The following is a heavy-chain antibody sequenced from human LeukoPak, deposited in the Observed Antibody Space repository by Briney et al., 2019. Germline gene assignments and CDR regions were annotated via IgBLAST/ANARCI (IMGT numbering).Heavy chain of an antibody. J-gene: IGHJ4*02. V-gene: IGHV4-39*01. CDR2: VYYGAST. CDR1: NDSISSSRYY. D-gene: IGHD2-8*02. CDR3: ARGSSTVGLEY. Sequence: SETLSLTCTVSNDSISSSRYYWGWIRQPPGKGLEWIASVYYGASTYYSPSLKNRVTISVDTSKNQFSLKLSSVTAADTAVYYCARGSSTVGLEYWGQGTLVTVSS.